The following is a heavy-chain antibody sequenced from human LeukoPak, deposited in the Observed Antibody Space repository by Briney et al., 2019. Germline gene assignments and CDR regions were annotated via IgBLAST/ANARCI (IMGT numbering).Heavy chain of an antibody. CDR1: GFTFGDYA. J-gene: IGHJ6*03. V-gene: IGHV3-49*04. CDR3: TRAAYSSSWYHYYYYMDV. Sequence: GGSLRLSCTPSGFTFGDYAMTWVRQAPGKGLEWVGFIRSKAYGGTTEYAASVKGRFTISRDDSKSIAYLQMNSLKTEDTAVYYCTRAAYSSSWYHYYYYMDVWGKGTTVTISS. D-gene: IGHD6-13*01. CDR2: IRSKAYGGTT.